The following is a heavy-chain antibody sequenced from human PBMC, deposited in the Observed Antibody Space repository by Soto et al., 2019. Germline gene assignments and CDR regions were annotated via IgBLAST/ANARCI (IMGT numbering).Heavy chain of an antibody. CDR3: ARGNWGSA. CDR2: TNIDGSST. CDR1: GFTFSSSW. Sequence: EVQLVESGGGLVQPGGSLRLSCVASGFTFSSSWMHWVRQAPGKGLVWVSRTNIDGSSTSYADSVKGRFTISRDNAKNTLYLQMNSLRVEDTAVYYCARGNWGSAWGQGTLVTVSS. V-gene: IGHV3-74*01. D-gene: IGHD7-27*01. J-gene: IGHJ5*02.